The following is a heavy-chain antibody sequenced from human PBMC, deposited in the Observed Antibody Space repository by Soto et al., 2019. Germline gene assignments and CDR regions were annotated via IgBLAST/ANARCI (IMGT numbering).Heavy chain of an antibody. V-gene: IGHV3-15*07. CDR2: IKSKTDGGTT. J-gene: IGHJ6*02. CDR3: TTADSSSWYMGDYYYYYGMDV. D-gene: IGHD6-13*01. Sequence: GSLRLSCAASGFTFSNAWMNWVRQAPGKGLEWVGRIKSKTDGGTTDYAAPVKGRFTISRDDSKNTLYLQMNSLKTEDTAVYYCTTADSSSWYMGDYYYYYGMDVWGQGTTVTVSS. CDR1: GFTFSNAW.